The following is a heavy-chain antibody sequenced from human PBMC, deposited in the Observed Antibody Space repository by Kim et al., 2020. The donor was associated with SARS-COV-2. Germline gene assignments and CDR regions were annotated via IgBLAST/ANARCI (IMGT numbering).Heavy chain of an antibody. Sequence: SETLSLTCTVSGGSISSYYWSWIRQPPGKGLEWIGYIYYSGSTNYNPSLKSRVTISVDTSKNQFSLKLSSVTAADTAVYYCARRHDYGDYDAFDIWGQGT. CDR1: GGSISSYY. CDR3: ARRHDYGDYDAFDI. V-gene: IGHV4-59*01. J-gene: IGHJ3*02. D-gene: IGHD4-17*01. CDR2: IYYSGST.